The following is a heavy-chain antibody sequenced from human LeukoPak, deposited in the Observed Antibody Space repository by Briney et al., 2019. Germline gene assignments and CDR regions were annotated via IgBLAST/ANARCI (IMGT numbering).Heavy chain of an antibody. D-gene: IGHD2-21*01. V-gene: IGHV3-7*01. Sequence: PGGSLRLSCAASGFIFTDYWMMWVRQIPGKGLEWVAQINQDGSERYYVDSVRGRFTISRDNAKNSLDLQMNTLRVEDTAVYYCVRDATRGGDLDHWGQGPWSPSPQ. CDR3: VRDATRGGDLDH. CDR1: GFIFTDYW. CDR2: INQDGSER. J-gene: IGHJ4*02.